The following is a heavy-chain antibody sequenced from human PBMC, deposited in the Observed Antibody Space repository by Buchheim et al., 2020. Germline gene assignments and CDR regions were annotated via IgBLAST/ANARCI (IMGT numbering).Heavy chain of an antibody. CDR3: ARASARSTNYGDYPFDY. CDR2: IWYDGSNK. CDR1: GFTFSSYG. V-gene: IGHV3-33*01. Sequence: VQLVESGGGLVQPGGSLRLSCAASGFTFSSYGMHWVRQAPGKGLEWVAVIWYDGSNKYYADSVKGRFTISRDNSKNTLYLQMNSLRAEDTAVYYCARASARSTNYGDYPFDYWGQGTL. D-gene: IGHD4-17*01. J-gene: IGHJ4*02.